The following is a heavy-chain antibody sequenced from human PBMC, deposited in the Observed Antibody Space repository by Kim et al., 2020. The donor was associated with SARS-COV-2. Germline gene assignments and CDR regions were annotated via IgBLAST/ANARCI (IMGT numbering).Heavy chain of an antibody. V-gene: IGHV3-23*03. Sequence: KGRFTISRDNSKNTLYLQMNSLRAEDTAVYYCAKDLVVGATRGYYYGMDVWGQGTTVTVSS. D-gene: IGHD1-26*01. J-gene: IGHJ6*02. CDR3: AKDLVVGATRGYYYGMDV.